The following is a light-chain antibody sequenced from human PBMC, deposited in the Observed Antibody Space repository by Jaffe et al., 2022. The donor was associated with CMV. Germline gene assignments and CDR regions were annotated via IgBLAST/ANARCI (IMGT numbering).Light chain of an antibody. V-gene: IGLV3-9*01. Sequence: SYELTQPLSVSVSLGQTATISCAGNNIETKRVHWYQQKPGQAPVVVIYRNTNRASGIPDRISGSNSGNTATLTISGAQAEDEADYYCQVWDSSPLVFGGGTKLTVL. J-gene: IGLJ3*02. CDR1: NIETKR. CDR2: RNT. CDR3: QVWDSSPLV.